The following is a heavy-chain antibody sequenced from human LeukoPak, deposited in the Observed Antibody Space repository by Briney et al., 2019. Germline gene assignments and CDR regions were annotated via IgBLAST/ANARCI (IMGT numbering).Heavy chain of an antibody. CDR3: ARKPPYYDSDGPRWALDV. V-gene: IGHV1-69*05. D-gene: IGHD3-22*01. Sequence: ASVKVSCKASGGTFSSYAISWVRQAPGQGLEWMGGIIPIFGTANYAQKFQGRVTMTRDTSTSTAYMELRNLKSDDTAVYFCARKPPYYDSDGPRWALDVWGQGTMVTVSS. CDR1: GGTFSSYA. CDR2: IIPIFGTA. J-gene: IGHJ3*01.